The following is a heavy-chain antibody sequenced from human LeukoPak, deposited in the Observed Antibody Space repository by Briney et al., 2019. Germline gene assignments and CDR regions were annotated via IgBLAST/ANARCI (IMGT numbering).Heavy chain of an antibody. J-gene: IGHJ4*02. CDR3: AKDHYALGSYYKVESDY. V-gene: IGHV1-2*02. D-gene: IGHD3-10*01. Sequence: GASVKVSCKASGYTFTGYYIHWVRHAPGQGLQWMGWINPNSGDTKYAQNFQGRVTMTRDTSISTAYMELSSLRSDDTAVYYCAKDHYALGSYYKVESDYWGQGTLVTVSS. CDR1: GYTFTGYY. CDR2: INPNSGDT.